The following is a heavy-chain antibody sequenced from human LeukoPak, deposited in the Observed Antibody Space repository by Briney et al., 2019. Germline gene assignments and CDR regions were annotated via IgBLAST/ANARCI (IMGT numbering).Heavy chain of an antibody. CDR2: INWNGGST. D-gene: IGHD3-22*01. CDR1: GFTFDDFG. J-gene: IGHJ4*02. Sequence: GGSLRLSCAASGFTFDDFGMGWVRQVPGKGLEWVSGINWNGGSTGYADSVKGRFTIARDNAKNSLYLQMNSLRAEDTALYYCAREKPFYDSSGYYYPIAFDYWGQGTLVTVSS. CDR3: AREKPFYDSSGYYYPIAFDY. V-gene: IGHV3-20*04.